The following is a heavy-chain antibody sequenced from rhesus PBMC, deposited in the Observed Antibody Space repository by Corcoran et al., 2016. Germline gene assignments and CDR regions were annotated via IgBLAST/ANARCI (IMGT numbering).Heavy chain of an antibody. Sequence: QLQLQESGPGLVKPSETLSVTCAVSGGSISSSYWSWIRRAPGRGLQGIGYISGSGSSTNYNPSLKSRVTLSVDTSKNQLSLKLSSVTTADTAVYYCARSLSPYSSWPNYFDYWGQGVLVTVSS. J-gene: IGHJ4*01. V-gene: IGHV4-169*01. CDR2: ISGSGSST. CDR3: ARSLSPYSSWPNYFDY. D-gene: IGHD6-13*01. CDR1: GGSISSSY.